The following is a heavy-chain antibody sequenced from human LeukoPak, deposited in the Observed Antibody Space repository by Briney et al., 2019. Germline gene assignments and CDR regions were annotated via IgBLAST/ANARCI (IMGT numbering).Heavy chain of an antibody. CDR2: IYYSGST. V-gene: IGHV4-30-4*01. D-gene: IGHD2-2*02. J-gene: IGHJ3*02. Sequence: SETLSLTCTVSGGSISSVDYYWRWIRQPPGKGLQWIGYIYYSGSTYYNPSLKSRVTISVDTSKNQFSLKLSSVTAADTAVYYCARDCSSTTCYIAGAAFDIWGQGTMVTVSS. CDR1: GGSISSVDYY. CDR3: ARDCSSTTCYIAGAAFDI.